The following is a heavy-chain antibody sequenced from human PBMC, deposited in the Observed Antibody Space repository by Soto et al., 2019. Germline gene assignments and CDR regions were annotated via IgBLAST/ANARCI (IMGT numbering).Heavy chain of an antibody. CDR3: ARCGHSDPYYFDY. V-gene: IGHV4-59*01. Sequence: SETLSLTCIVSGGSISSYYWSWIRQPPGKGLEWIGYIYYSGSTNYNPSLKSRVTISVDTSKNQFSLKLSSVTAADTAVYYCARCGHSDPYYFDYWGQGTLVTVSS. J-gene: IGHJ4*02. D-gene: IGHD2-21*01. CDR1: GGSISSYY. CDR2: IYYSGST.